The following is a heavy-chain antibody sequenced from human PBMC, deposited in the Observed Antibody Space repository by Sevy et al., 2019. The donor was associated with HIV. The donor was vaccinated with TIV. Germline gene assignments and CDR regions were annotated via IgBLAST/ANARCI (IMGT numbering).Heavy chain of an antibody. Sequence: GGSLRLSCAASGFAFSNYRMNWVRQAPGKGLEWVSYISSSSTTIYYADSVKDRFTISRDNAKNSLYLQMNSLRDEDTAIYYCARGMSTTSHSAFDIWGQGTMVTVSS. D-gene: IGHD1-26*01. CDR1: GFAFSNYR. V-gene: IGHV3-48*02. CDR2: ISSSSTTI. CDR3: ARGMSTTSHSAFDI. J-gene: IGHJ3*02.